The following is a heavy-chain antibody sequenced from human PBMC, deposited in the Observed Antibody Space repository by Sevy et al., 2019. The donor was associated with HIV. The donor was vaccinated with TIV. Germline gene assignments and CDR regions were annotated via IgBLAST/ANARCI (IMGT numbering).Heavy chain of an antibody. CDR3: VSLFLRYRSGWFYFDY. D-gene: IGHD6-19*01. CDR2: IFSSGST. J-gene: IGHJ4*02. V-gene: IGHV3-66*02. CDR1: GFTVNDKY. Sequence: GGSLRLSCAISGFTVNDKYIIWVRQAPGKGLEWVSVIFSSGSTYYADSAKGRFTISRDNSKNTVDLQMNSVRAEDTAVYYCVSLFLRYRSGWFYFDYWGQGTLVTVSS.